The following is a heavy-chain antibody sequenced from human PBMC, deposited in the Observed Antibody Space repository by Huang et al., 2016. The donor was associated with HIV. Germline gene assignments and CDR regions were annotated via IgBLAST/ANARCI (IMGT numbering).Heavy chain of an antibody. CDR1: GFTFSDYS. CDR3: ARRYNWNYVAHGFDI. D-gene: IGHD1-7*01. CDR2: ISGSSSYI. Sequence: EVQLVESGGGLVKPGGSLRLSCAASGFTFSDYSMSWVRQAPGKGLQWVSQISGSSSYIYYVDSGKGRFASSRDNAKNLLFLQMNSLRAEDTAVYYCARRYNWNYVAHGFDIWGQGTMVTVSS. J-gene: IGHJ3*02. V-gene: IGHV3-21*01.